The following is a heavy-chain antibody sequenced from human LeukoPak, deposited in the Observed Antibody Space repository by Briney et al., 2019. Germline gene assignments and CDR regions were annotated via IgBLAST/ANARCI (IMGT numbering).Heavy chain of an antibody. CDR2: IYYSGST. J-gene: IGHJ6*02. D-gene: IGHD5-18*01. V-gene: IGHV4-59*01. Sequence: SETLSLTCTVSGGSISSYYWSWIRQPPGKGPEWIGYIYYSGSTNYNPSLKSRVTISVDTSKNQFSLKLSSVTAADTAVYYCARGISYSYGFYYYYGMDVWGQGTTVTVSS. CDR3: ARGISYSYGFYYYYGMDV. CDR1: GGSISSYY.